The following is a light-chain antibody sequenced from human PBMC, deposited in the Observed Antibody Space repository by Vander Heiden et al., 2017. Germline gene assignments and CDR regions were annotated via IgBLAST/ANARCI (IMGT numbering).Light chain of an antibody. CDR3: MQALQTPYT. Sequence: EIVVTQSPLPLPVTPGEPASIPCRSSQSLLHRNGYNYFHWFLQKPGQSPQLLIYWGSNRASGVPDRFSGSGSGRFFTLQISRVEAEDVGVYYCMQALQTPYTFGQGTKLVIK. CDR1: QSLLHRNGYNY. V-gene: IGKV2-28*01. J-gene: IGKJ2*01. CDR2: WGS.